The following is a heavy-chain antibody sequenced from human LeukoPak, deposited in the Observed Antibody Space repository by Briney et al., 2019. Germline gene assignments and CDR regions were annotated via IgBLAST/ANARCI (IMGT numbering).Heavy chain of an antibody. D-gene: IGHD3-3*01. V-gene: IGHV4-4*02. J-gene: IGHJ4*02. CDR2: VHLDGRT. CDR3: AREGGFYRPLDY. CDR1: GGSVTSTNW. Sequence: PSETLSLTCAVSGGSVTSTNWWTWVRQPPGKGLEWIGEVHLDGRTNYNPSLTGRLTLSVDLYENHISLKLTSVTAADTAVYYCAREGGFYRPLDYLGQGTPVTVSS.